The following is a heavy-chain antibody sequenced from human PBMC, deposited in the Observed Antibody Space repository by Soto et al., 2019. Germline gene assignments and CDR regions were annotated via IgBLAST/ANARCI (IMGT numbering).Heavy chain of an antibody. CDR1: GGSISSGGYY. CDR3: ARDSQYSSSPGSGSYYYYGMDV. D-gene: IGHD6-6*01. J-gene: IGHJ6*02. V-gene: IGHV4-31*03. CDR2: IYYSGST. Sequence: QVQLQESGPGLVKPSQTLSLTCTVSGGSISSGGYYWSWIRQHPGKGLEWIGYIYYSGSTYYNPSLKSRVTISVDTSKNQFSLKLSSVTAEDTAVYYCARDSQYSSSPGSGSYYYYGMDVWGQGTTVTVSS.